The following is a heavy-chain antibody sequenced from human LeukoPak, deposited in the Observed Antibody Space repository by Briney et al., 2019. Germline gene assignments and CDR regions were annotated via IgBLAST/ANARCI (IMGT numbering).Heavy chain of an antibody. D-gene: IGHD3-10*01. V-gene: IGHV3-74*01. CDR1: GFTFSRFY. J-gene: IGHJ4*02. CDR3: ARGHETGMAVDY. CDR2: IHNDGRST. Sequence: GGSLRLSCAASGFTFSRFYMQWVRQAPGKGLVWVSRIHNDGRSTNYADSVKGRFTISRDDAKNTVYLQMNSLRAEDTAVYYCARGHETGMAVDYWGRGTLVTVSS.